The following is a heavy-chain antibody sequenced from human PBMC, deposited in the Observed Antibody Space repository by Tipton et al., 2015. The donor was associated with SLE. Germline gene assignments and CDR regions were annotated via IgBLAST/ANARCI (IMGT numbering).Heavy chain of an antibody. CDR1: GFIFDDYV. Sequence: SLRLSCAASGFIFDDYVMHWVRQAPGKGLEWVSSIGWNSGFIGYADSVKGRFTISRDNAKNSLYLQMNSLRAEDTALYYCTVSTGDRLYYYYYMDVWGKGTTVTVSS. D-gene: IGHD7-27*01. V-gene: IGHV3-9*01. CDR3: TVSTGDRLYYYYYMDV. J-gene: IGHJ6*03. CDR2: IGWNSGFI.